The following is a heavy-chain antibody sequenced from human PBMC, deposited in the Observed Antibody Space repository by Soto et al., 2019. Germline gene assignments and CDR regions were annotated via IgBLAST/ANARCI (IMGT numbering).Heavy chain of an antibody. V-gene: IGHV3-23*01. D-gene: IGHD2-15*01. Sequence: EVQLLESGGGLVQPGGSLRLSCAASGFTFSSYAMSWVRQAPGKGLEWVSAISGSGGSTYYADSVKGRFTISRDNSKNTLYLQMNSLRAEDTAVYYCAKDGAGFVVVLAATPAFFDYWGQGTLVTVSS. CDR1: GFTFSSYA. CDR3: AKDGAGFVVVLAATPAFFDY. J-gene: IGHJ4*02. CDR2: ISGSGGST.